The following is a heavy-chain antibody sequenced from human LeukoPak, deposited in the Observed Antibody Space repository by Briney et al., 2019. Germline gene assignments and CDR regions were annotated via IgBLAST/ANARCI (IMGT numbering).Heavy chain of an antibody. V-gene: IGHV4-4*07. J-gene: IGHJ3*02. CDR2: IYTSGST. Sequence: PSETLSLTCTVSGGSISSYYWSWIRQPAGKGLEWIGRIYTSGSTNYNPSLKSRVTMSVDTSKNQFSLKLSSVTAADTAVYYCARPRATAGTVHDLDAFDIWGQGTVVTVSS. D-gene: IGHD6-13*01. CDR1: GGSISSYY. CDR3: ARPRATAGTVHDLDAFDI.